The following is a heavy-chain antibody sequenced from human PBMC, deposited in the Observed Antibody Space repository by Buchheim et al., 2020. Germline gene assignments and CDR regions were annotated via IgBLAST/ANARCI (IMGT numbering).Heavy chain of an antibody. J-gene: IGHJ6*02. CDR1: GFTFSSYS. D-gene: IGHD6-19*01. CDR3: ARDGAVAGLVAKYGMDV. V-gene: IGHV3-21*01. CDR2: ISSSSSYI. Sequence: EVQLVESGGGLVKPGGSLRLSCVASGFTFSSYSMNWVRQAPGKGLEWVSSISSSSSYIYYADSVKGRFTISRDNAKNSLYLQMNSLRAEDTAVYYCARDGAVAGLVAKYGMDVWGQGTT.